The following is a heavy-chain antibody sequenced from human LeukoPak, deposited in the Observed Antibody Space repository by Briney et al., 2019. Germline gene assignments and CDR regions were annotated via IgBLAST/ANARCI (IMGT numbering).Heavy chain of an antibody. J-gene: IGHJ6*02. CDR3: ARGLMYSSSWYGRWGYYYYYGMDV. V-gene: IGHV4-39*01. CDR2: IYYSGST. Sequence: SETLSLTCTVSGGSISSSSYYWGWIRQPPGKGLEWIGSIYYSGSTYYNPSLKSRVTISVDTSKNQFSLKLSSVTAADTAVYYCARGLMYSSSWYGRWGYYYYYGMDVWGQGTTVTVSS. CDR1: GGSISSSSYY. D-gene: IGHD6-13*01.